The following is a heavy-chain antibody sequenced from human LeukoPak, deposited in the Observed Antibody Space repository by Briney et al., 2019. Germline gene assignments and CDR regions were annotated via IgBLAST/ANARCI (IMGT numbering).Heavy chain of an antibody. V-gene: IGHV1-46*01. CDR2: INPTGGST. CDR1: GYTFTSYH. D-gene: IGHD3-10*01. CDR3: ARSVTMVRSYYQYYGMDV. J-gene: IGHJ6*02. Sequence: ASVKVSCKASGYTFTSYHMHWVRQAPGQGLEWMGIINPTGGSTSYAQRFQGRVTMTRDTSTSTVYMELYSLRSEDTAVYYCARSVTMVRSYYQYYGMDVWGQGTTVTVSS.